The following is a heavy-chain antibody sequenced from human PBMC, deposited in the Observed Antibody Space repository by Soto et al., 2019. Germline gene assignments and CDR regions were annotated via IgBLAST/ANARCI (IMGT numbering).Heavy chain of an antibody. Sequence: GGSLRLSCAASGFTFSSYGMHWVRQAPGKGLEWVAVIWYDGSNKYYADSVKGRFTISRDNSKNTLYLQMNSLRAEDTAVYYCARDKLYYDSSGYLDYWGQGTLVTVSS. CDR1: GFTFSSYG. V-gene: IGHV3-33*01. J-gene: IGHJ4*02. CDR2: IWYDGSNK. CDR3: ARDKLYYDSSGYLDY. D-gene: IGHD3-22*01.